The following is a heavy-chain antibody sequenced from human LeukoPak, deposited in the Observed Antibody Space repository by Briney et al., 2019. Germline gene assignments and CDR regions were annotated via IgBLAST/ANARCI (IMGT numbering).Heavy chain of an antibody. CDR3: AKDFLGTYYDYVWGSYRYTGFDY. Sequence: GGSLRLSCAASGFTFSSYGMHWVRQAPGKGLEWVAVISYDGSNKYYADSVKGRFTISRDNSKNTLYLQMNSLRAEDTAVYYCAKDFLGTYYDYVWGSYRYTGFDYWGQGTPVTVSS. CDR1: GFTFSSYG. V-gene: IGHV3-30*18. CDR2: ISYDGSNK. J-gene: IGHJ4*02. D-gene: IGHD3-16*02.